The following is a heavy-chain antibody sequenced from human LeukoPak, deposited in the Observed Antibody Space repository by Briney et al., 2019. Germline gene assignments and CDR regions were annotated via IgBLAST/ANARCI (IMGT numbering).Heavy chain of an antibody. V-gene: IGHV4-39*01. D-gene: IGHD3-22*01. CDR3: ARRSYDGSGYYYVDY. CDR1: GGSISSSGYY. CDR2: ISSGGST. J-gene: IGHJ4*02. Sequence: SETLSLTCTVSGGSISSSGYYWGWIRQPPGKGLEWIGSISSGGSTHYIPSLKSRVTISVDTPKTQFSLKLSSVTAADTAVYYCARRSYDGSGYYYVDYWGQGTRVTVSS.